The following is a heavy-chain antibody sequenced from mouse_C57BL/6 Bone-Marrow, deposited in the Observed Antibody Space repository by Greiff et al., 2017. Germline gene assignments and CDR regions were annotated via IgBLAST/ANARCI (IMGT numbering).Heavy chain of an antibody. CDR3: ARMRLGRRYAMDY. Sequence: QVQLKESGPGLVQPSQSLSITCTVSGFSLTSYGVHWVRQSPGKGLEWLGVIWGGGSTDYNAAFISRLSSSKDNSKSQVFLKMHSLQADDTAIYYCARMRLGRRYAMDYWGQGTSGTVSS. CDR2: IWGGGST. J-gene: IGHJ4*01. CDR1: GFSLTSYG. D-gene: IGHD4-1*01. V-gene: IGHV2-2*01.